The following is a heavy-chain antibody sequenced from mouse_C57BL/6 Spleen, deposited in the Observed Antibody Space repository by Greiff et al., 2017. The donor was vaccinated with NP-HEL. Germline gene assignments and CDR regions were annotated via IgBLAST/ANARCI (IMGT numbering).Heavy chain of an antibody. CDR3: ARSYSNYEGYFDV. V-gene: IGHV1-53*01. D-gene: IGHD2-5*01. CDR1: GYTFTSYW. Sequence: VQLQQPGTELVKPGASVKLSCKASGYTFTSYWMHWVKQRPGQGLEWIGNINPSNGGTNYNEQFKSKATLTVDKSSSTAYMQLSSLTSEDSAVYYCARSYSNYEGYFDVWGTGTTVTVSS. J-gene: IGHJ1*03. CDR2: INPSNGGT.